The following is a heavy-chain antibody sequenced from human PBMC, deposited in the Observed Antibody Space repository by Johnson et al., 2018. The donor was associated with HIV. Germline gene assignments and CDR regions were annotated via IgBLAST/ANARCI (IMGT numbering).Heavy chain of an antibody. CDR2: IIRDATTA. V-gene: IGHV3-74*02. CDR1: GFTFSAYW. Sequence: VQLVESGGGLIQPGKSLRLSCAASGFTFSAYWMHWARQAPGQGLVWVSRIIRDATTAIYADSVKGRFTISRDNAKNSLYLQMNSRIAAYPAVYYCARVGPWLQSQRDAFDVWGRGTMVTVSS. CDR3: ARVGPWLQSQRDAFDV. J-gene: IGHJ3*01. D-gene: IGHD5-24*01.